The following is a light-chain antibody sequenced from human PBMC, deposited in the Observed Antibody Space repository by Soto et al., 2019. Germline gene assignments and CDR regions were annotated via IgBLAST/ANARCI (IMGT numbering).Light chain of an antibody. J-gene: IGKJ1*01. CDR2: KVS. CDR3: MQSIHWPWT. V-gene: IGKV2-30*02. Sequence: DVVMTQSPLSLPVTLGQPASISCRSSQSLVHSDGNTYLNWFQQRPGQSPRRLIYKVSNRDSGVPDRFSRSGSGTDFNLKISRVEAEDVGIYYCMQSIHWPWTFGQGTKVEIK. CDR1: QSLVHSDGNTY.